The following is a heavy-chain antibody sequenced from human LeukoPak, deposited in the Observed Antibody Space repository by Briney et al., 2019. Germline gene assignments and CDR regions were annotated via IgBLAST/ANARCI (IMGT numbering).Heavy chain of an antibody. J-gene: IGHJ4*02. Sequence: ASVKVSCKASGCTFTGYYMHWVRQAPGQGLEWMGWINPNSGGTNYAQKFQGRVTMTRDTSISTAYMELSRLRSDDTAVYYCARGAGRITMVRGSKGVNYWGQGTLVTVSS. CDR2: INPNSGGT. V-gene: IGHV1-2*02. D-gene: IGHD3-10*01. CDR1: GCTFTGYY. CDR3: ARGAGRITMVRGSKGVNY.